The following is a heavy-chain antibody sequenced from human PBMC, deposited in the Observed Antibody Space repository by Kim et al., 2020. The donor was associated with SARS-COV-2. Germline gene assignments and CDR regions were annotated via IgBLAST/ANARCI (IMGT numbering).Heavy chain of an antibody. CDR2: IYYSGST. Sequence: SETLSLTCTVSGGSISSGGYYWSWIRQHPGKGLEWIGYIYYSGSTYYNPSLKSRVTISVDTSKNQFSLKLSSVTAADTAVYYCARGAIGSGRTVWFDTWGQGTLVTVSS. CDR3: ARGAIGSGRTVWFDT. J-gene: IGHJ5*02. D-gene: IGHD3-10*01. CDR1: GGSISSGGYY. V-gene: IGHV4-31*03.